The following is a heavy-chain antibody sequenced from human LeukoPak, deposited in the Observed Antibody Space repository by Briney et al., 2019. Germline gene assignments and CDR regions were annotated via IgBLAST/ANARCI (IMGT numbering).Heavy chain of an antibody. CDR3: AKDDAWLQYND. D-gene: IGHD5-24*01. J-gene: IGHJ4*02. V-gene: IGHV3-23*01. Sequence: GGSLRLSCAASGFTFISYSMNWVRQAPGKGLEWVSGISPSGDIKYYVDSVKGRFTVSRDNSKNTLYLQINSLRDEDTAVYYCAKDDAWLQYNDWGQGTLVTVSS. CDR2: ISPSGDIK. CDR1: GFTFISYS.